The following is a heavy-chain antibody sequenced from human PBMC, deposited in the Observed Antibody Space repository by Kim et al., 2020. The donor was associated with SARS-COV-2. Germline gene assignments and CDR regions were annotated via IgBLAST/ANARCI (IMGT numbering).Heavy chain of an antibody. CDR1: GFTFSSYG. Sequence: GGSLRLSCAASGFTFSSYGMHWVRQAPGKGLEWVAVIWYDGSNKYYADSVKGRFTISRDNSKNTLYLQMNSLRAEDTAVYYCAKVGRRDGYNYVEADAFDIWGQGTMVTVSS. V-gene: IGHV3-33*06. CDR2: IWYDGSNK. CDR3: AKVGRRDGYNYVEADAFDI. D-gene: IGHD5-12*01. J-gene: IGHJ3*02.